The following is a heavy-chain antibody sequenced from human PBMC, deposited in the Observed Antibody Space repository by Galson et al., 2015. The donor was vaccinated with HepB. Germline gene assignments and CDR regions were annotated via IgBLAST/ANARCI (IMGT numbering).Heavy chain of an antibody. V-gene: IGHV3-49*04. Sequence: SLRLSCAASGLTLGDYTLSWVRQAPGKGLERVGFIRTKAYGGTTEYAASVKGRFSISRDDSKSIAYLQMNSLKTEDTAMYYCTRDRRPSRWFGDSDAFDIWGPGTMVTVSS. CDR2: IRTKAYGGTT. CDR3: TRDRRPSRWFGDSDAFDI. D-gene: IGHD3-10*01. CDR1: GLTLGDYT. J-gene: IGHJ3*02.